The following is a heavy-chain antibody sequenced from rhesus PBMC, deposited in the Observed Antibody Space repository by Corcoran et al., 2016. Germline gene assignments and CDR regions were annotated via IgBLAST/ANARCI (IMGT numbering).Heavy chain of an antibody. CDR3: TREGAAATFGFDY. CDR1: GYTFTNYY. D-gene: IGHD6-43*01. CDR2: IYPYNGNK. J-gene: IGHJ4*01. Sequence: QVQLVQSGAEIKQPGASVKLSCKASGYTFTNYYMHWVRQAPGQGLEWIGLIYPYNGNKGFAQNYQGRVTITTYTSTTTGYMELSSLRSEDTAVYYCTREGAAATFGFDYWGQGVQVTVSS. V-gene: IGHV1-1*01.